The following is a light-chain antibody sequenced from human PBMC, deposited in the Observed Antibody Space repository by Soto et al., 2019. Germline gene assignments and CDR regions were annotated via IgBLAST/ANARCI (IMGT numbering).Light chain of an antibody. CDR3: QQYGSSPLFT. Sequence: EIVLTQSPGTLSLSPGERATLSCRASQSVSSSYLAWYQQKPGQAPRLLMYGASSRATGIPDRFSGSGSGTDCTLTINRLEPEDFAVYYCQQYGSSPLFTFGPGTKVDIK. J-gene: IGKJ3*01. CDR2: GAS. CDR1: QSVSSSY. V-gene: IGKV3-20*01.